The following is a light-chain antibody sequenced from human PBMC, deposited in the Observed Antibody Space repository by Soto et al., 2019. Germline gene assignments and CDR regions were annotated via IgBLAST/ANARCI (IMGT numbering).Light chain of an antibody. J-gene: IGLJ2*01. CDR1: SSDVGGYNY. CDR3: SSYTSSSKGV. Sequence: QSALTQPASVSGSPGQSITISCTGTSSDVGGYNYVSWYQQHPGKAPKLMIYDVSNRHSWVSNRFSGSKSGNTASLTISGLQDADEADDYCSSYTSSSKGVFGGGTKLTVL. V-gene: IGLV2-14*01. CDR2: DVS.